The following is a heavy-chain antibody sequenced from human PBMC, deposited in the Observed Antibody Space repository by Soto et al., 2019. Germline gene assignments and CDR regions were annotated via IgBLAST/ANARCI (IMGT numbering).Heavy chain of an antibody. CDR3: VRGNYAFDY. Sequence: SETLSLTCTVSGGSISSYYWNWIRQSPSRGLGWLGRTYYRSKWYYEYAVSVQSRITVNPDTSKDQVSLQLNSVTPEDTAVYYCVRGNYAFDYWGQGTLVTVSS. D-gene: IGHD1-7*01. CDR2: TYYRSKWYY. V-gene: IGHV6-1*01. J-gene: IGHJ4*02. CDR1: GGSISSYY.